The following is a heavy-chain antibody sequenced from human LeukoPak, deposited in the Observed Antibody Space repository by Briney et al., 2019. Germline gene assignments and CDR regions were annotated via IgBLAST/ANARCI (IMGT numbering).Heavy chain of an antibody. CDR3: ARQITVTTVYYYYYGMDV. J-gene: IGHJ6*02. CDR2: INHSGST. D-gene: IGHD4-17*01. CDR1: GGSFSGYY. Sequence: SETLSLTCAVYGGSFSGYYWSWIRQPPGKGLEWIGEINHSGSTNYNPSLKSRVTISVDTSKNQFSLKLSSVTAADTAVYYCARQITVTTVYYYYYGMDVWGQGTTVTVSS. V-gene: IGHV4-34*01.